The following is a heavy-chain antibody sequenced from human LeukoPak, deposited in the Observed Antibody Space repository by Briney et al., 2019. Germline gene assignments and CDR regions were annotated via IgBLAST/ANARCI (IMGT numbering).Heavy chain of an antibody. CDR1: GFTFSSYE. CDR3: ARDSGSYRGFDY. J-gene: IGHJ4*02. V-gene: IGHV3-48*03. Sequence: GGSLRLCCAASGFTFSSYEMSWVRQAPGKGLEWISFISSRGSSIYYADSVKGRFTISRDNAKNSLYLQMNSLRAEDTAVYYCARDSGSYRGFDYWGQATLVTVSS. CDR2: ISSRGSSI. D-gene: IGHD1-26*01.